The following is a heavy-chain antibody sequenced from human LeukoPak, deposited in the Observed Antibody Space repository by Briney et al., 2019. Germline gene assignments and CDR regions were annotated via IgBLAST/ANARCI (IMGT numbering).Heavy chain of an antibody. CDR3: ARGPAGSHNGMDV. CDR1: GFTFSSYA. Sequence: GGSLRLSCAASGFTFSSYAMSWVRQAPGKGLEWVSAISGSGGSTYYADSVKGRFTISRDNSKNTLYLQMNSLRAEDTAVYYCARGPAGSHNGMDVWGQGTTVIVSS. V-gene: IGHV3-23*01. CDR2: ISGSGGST. J-gene: IGHJ6*02. D-gene: IGHD6-25*01.